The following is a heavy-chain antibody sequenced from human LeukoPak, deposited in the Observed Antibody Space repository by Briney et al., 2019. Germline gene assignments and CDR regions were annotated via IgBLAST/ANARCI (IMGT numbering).Heavy chain of an antibody. V-gene: IGHV3-21*01. J-gene: IGHJ4*02. CDR3: VRLRRNSDTSGFYYYYDF. Sequence: GGSLRLSCAASGYTFSSYIINWVRQAPGKGLEWVSSISVRSNYIYYAESVRGRFRISRDDARDSLYLQMNSLRAEDTAVYYCVRLRRNSDTSGFYYYYDFWGQGTLVTVSS. CDR1: GYTFSSYI. CDR2: ISVRSNYI. D-gene: IGHD3-22*01.